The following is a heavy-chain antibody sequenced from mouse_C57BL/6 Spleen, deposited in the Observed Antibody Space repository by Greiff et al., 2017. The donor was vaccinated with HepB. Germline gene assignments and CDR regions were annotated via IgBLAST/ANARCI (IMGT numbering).Heavy chain of an antibody. CDR2: INPNNGGT. CDR1: GYTFTDYY. D-gene: IGHD2-3*01. J-gene: IGHJ3*01. Sequence: EVQLQQSGPELVKPGASVKISCKASGYTFTDYYMNWVKQSHGKSLEWIGDINPNNGGTSYNQKFKGKATLTVDKSSSTAYMELRSLTSEDSAVYYCAPRWLLRFADWGQGTLVTVSA. CDR3: APRWLLRFAD. V-gene: IGHV1-26*01.